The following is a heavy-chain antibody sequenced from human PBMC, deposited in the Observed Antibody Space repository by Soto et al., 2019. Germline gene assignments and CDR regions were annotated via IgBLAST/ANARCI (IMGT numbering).Heavy chain of an antibody. CDR2: IYYSGST. V-gene: IGHV4-39*01. CDR3: ARLGGYCSSTSCYGYYGMDV. CDR1: GGSVSISIYS. J-gene: IGHJ6*02. Sequence: SETLSLTCTFSGGSVSISIYSGGWIRQPPGKGLEWIGTIYYSGSTNYNPSLESRVTISVDTSKNQFSLKVSSVTAADTAVYYCARLGGYCSSTSCYGYYGMDVWGQGTTVTVSS. D-gene: IGHD2-2*01.